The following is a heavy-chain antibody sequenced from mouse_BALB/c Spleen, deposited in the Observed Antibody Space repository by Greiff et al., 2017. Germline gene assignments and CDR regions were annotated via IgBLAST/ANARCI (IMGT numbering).Heavy chain of an antibody. CDR3: ARWVWDAMDY. D-gene: IGHD2-10*02. CDR1: GYSITSDYA. V-gene: IGHV3-2*02. Sequence: EVKLMESGPGLVKPSQSLSLTCTVTGYSITSDYAWNWIRQFPGNKLEWMGYISYSGSTSYNPSLKSRISITRDTSKNQFFLQLNSVTTEDTATYYCARWVWDAMDYWGQGTSVTVSS. J-gene: IGHJ4*01. CDR2: ISYSGST.